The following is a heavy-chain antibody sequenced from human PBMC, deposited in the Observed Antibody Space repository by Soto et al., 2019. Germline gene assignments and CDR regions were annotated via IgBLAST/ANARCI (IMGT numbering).Heavy chain of an antibody. Sequence: GGSLRLSCAASGFTFSTYSMNWVRQAPGKGLEWISYISRSSITIFYADSVKGRFTISRDDAKNSLYLQMNSLRAEDTAVYYCVRRYYDYGDCHLDYWGLGTLVTVSS. V-gene: IGHV3-48*01. CDR2: ISRSSITI. D-gene: IGHD4-17*01. CDR1: GFTFSTYS. J-gene: IGHJ4*01. CDR3: VRRYYDYGDCHLDY.